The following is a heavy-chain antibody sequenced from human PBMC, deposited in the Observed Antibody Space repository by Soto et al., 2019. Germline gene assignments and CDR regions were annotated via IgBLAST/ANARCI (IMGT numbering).Heavy chain of an antibody. V-gene: IGHV4-39*01. Sequence: SETLSRTCTVSGGSSSSSSYYWGWIRQPPGKGLEWIGSIYYSGSTYYNPSLKSRVTISVDTSKNQFSLKLSSVTAADTAVYYCARHELELPYFDYWGPETLVLVSS. D-gene: IGHD1-7*01. CDR2: IYYSGST. CDR1: GGSSSSSSYY. J-gene: IGHJ4*02. CDR3: ARHELELPYFDY.